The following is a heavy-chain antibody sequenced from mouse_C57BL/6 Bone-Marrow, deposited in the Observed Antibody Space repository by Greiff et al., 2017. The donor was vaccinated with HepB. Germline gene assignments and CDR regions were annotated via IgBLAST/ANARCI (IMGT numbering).Heavy chain of an antibody. D-gene: IGHD1-1*01. J-gene: IGHJ1*03. CDR2: IWGDGST. V-gene: IGHV2-3*01. CDR1: GFSLTSYG. Sequence: VMLVESGPGLVAPSQSLSITCTVSGFSLTSYGVSWVRQPPGKGLEWLGVIWGDGSTNYHSALISRLSISKDNSKSHVFLKLNSLQTDDTATYYCAKRGYAYYGSSYLYWYFDVWGTGTTVTVSS. CDR3: AKRGYAYYGSSYLYWYFDV.